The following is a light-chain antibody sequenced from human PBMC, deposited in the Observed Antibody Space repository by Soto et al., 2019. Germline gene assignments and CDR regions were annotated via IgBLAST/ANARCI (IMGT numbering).Light chain of an antibody. V-gene: IGLV2-14*01. Sequence: QSALTQPASVSGSPGQSIAISCTGTSSEVGGYNYVSWYQHHPGKSPKLMIHDVSNRPSGVSNRFSGSKSGNTASLTISGLQAEDEADYYCSSYTSNSTLYVFGTGTKVTVL. CDR1: SSEVGGYNY. J-gene: IGLJ1*01. CDR2: DVS. CDR3: SSYTSNSTLYV.